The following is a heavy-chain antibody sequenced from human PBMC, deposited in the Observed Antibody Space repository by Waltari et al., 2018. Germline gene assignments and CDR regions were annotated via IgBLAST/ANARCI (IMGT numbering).Heavy chain of an antibody. V-gene: IGHV1-8*03. Sequence: QVQLVQSGAEVKKPGASVKVSCKASGYTFTSYDINWVRQATGQGLDWMAWMNPNSCNTSYAQKFQSGVTITRNTSISTAYMELSSLRSEDTAVYYCARGPGGSYSLVYWGQGTLVTVSS. CDR2: MNPNSCNT. J-gene: IGHJ4*02. CDR3: ARGPGGSYSLVY. CDR1: GYTFTSYD. D-gene: IGHD1-26*01.